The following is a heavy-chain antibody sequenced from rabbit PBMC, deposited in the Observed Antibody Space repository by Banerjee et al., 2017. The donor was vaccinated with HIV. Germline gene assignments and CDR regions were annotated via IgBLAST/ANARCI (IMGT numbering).Heavy chain of an antibody. CDR1: GIDFSTW. V-gene: IGHV1S40*01. Sequence: QSLEESGGGLVKPGGTLTLTCTASGIDFSTWMCWVRQAPGKGLEWIACIDAGRGGRTDYASWAKGRFTISKTSSTVDLKMTSLTAADTATYFCARAGYHHNGWAMNLWGPGTLVTVS. CDR2: IDAGRGGRT. J-gene: IGHJ4*01. CDR3: ARAGYHHNGWAMNL. D-gene: IGHD4-1*01.